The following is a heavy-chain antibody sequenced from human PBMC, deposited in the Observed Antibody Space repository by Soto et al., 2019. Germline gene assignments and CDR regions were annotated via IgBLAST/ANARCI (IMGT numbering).Heavy chain of an antibody. CDR2: IKSKAAGGAI. CDR3: TTDGAFGGVVVAFHL. J-gene: IGHJ3*01. Sequence: EVQMVESGGGLVKPGGSLRLSCAVSGFSFSEAWMNWVRQAPGKGLEWVGRIKSKAAGGAIDYAAPVKGRFTISRDDSKDTLYLQINGLKTEDTAVYYCTTDGAFGGVVVAFHLWGLGTLLTFSS. CDR1: GFSFSEAW. D-gene: IGHD3-10*01. V-gene: IGHV3-15*07.